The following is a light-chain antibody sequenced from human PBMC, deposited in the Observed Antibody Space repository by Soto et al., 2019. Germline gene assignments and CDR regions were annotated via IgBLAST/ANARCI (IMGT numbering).Light chain of an antibody. CDR3: QQSYSTPLT. CDR2: GAS. V-gene: IGKV3D-7*01. CDR1: QSVSSTY. J-gene: IGKJ4*01. Sequence: PGERVTLSCRASQSVSSTYLTWYQQKPGQAPRLLIYGASTRATSIPARFSGSGSGTDITLTISSLQPEDFATYYCQQSYSTPLTFGGGTKVDIK.